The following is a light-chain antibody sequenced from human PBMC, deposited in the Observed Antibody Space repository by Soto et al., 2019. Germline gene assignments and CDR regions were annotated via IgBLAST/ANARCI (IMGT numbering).Light chain of an antibody. CDR1: SGHSSYI. CDR2: LEGSGTY. J-gene: IGLJ3*02. CDR3: ETRDSNIWV. V-gene: IGLV4-60*02. Sequence: QPVLTQSSSASASLGSSVKLTCTLSSGHSSYIIAWHQQQPGKVPRYLMKLEGSGTYNKGSGVPDRFSGSSSGADNLQFEDEADYYCETRDSNIWVFGGGTKVTVL.